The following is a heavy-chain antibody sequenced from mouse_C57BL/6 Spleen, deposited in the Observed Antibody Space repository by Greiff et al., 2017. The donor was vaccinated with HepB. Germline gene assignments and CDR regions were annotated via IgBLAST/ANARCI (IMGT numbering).Heavy chain of an antibody. D-gene: IGHD1-1*01. CDR1: GYTFTSYW. V-gene: IGHV1-52*01. CDR3: ARGGGYYGGAMDY. Sequence: VQLQQSGAELVRPGSSVKLSCKASGYTFTSYWMHWVKQRPIQGLEWIGNIDPSDSETHYNQKFKDKATLTVDKSSSTAYMQLSSLTSEDSAVYYCARGGGYYGGAMDYWGQGTSVTVSS. CDR2: IDPSDSET. J-gene: IGHJ4*01.